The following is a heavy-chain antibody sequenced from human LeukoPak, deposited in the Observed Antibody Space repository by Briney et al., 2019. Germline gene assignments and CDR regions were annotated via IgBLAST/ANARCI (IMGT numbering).Heavy chain of an antibody. D-gene: IGHD3-22*01. CDR1: GYTFTSYA. CDR3: ARLYDSSGLFPNWFDP. V-gene: IGHV7-4-1*02. Sequence: ASVKVSCKASGYTFTSYAMNWVRQAPGQGLEWMGWINTNTGNPTYAQGFTGRFVFSLDTSVSTAYLQISGLRAEDTAVYYCARLYDSSGLFPNWFDPWGQGTLVTVSS. J-gene: IGHJ5*02. CDR2: INTNTGNP.